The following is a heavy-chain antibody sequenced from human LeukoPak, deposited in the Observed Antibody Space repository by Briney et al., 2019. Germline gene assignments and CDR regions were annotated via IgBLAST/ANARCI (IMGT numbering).Heavy chain of an antibody. CDR1: GFIFSSYS. J-gene: IGHJ4*02. Sequence: GGSLRLSCAASGFIFSSYSMNWVRQAPGKGLEWVSYISSTSSIIFYADSVKGRFTISRDNAKKSLYLQMNSLRDEDTAVYYCARGTTVLDYWGQGTLVTVSS. V-gene: IGHV3-48*02. CDR2: ISSTSSII. D-gene: IGHD1-1*01. CDR3: ARGTTVLDY.